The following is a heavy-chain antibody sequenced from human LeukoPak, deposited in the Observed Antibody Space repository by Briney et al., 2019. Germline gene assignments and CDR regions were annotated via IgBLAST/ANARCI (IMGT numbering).Heavy chain of an antibody. Sequence: SETLSLTCSVSGGSISTHYWSWIRQPPGKGLEWIGYMDYSGSTNYNPSLKSRVTISVDTSKNQFSLNVTSVTAADTAVYYCARARYSSSPRFDHWGQGTLVTVSS. V-gene: IGHV4-59*11. D-gene: IGHD6-6*01. CDR3: ARARYSSSPRFDH. J-gene: IGHJ4*02. CDR2: MDYSGST. CDR1: GGSISTHY.